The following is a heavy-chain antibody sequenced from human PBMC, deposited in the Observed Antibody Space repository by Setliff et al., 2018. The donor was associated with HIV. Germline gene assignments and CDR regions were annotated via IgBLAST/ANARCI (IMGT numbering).Heavy chain of an antibody. CDR1: GGSFSGYF. J-gene: IGHJ5*02. CDR2: LNDSGST. CDR3: ARGTKLVWGRWFDP. V-gene: IGHV4-34*01. Sequence: SETLSLTCAVYGGSFSGYFWSWIRQSPRKRLEWIGELNDSGSTNYNPSLKSRVTISIDTSKNQFSLRLSSVTAADTAVYYCARGTKLVWGRWFDPWGQGTLVTAPQ. D-gene: IGHD6-6*01.